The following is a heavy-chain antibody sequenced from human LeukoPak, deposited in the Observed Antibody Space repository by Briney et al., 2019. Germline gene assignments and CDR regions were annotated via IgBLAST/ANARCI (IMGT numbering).Heavy chain of an antibody. V-gene: IGHV4-30-4*01. CDR3: ARALTRLWYFDL. Sequence: PSQTLSLTCTVSGGSISSGDYYWSWIRQPPGKALEYIGYNYYSGSTFYNPSLKSRVTISVDTSKNQFSLKLSSVTAADTAVYYCARALTRLWYFDLWGRGTLVTVSS. D-gene: IGHD4/OR15-4a*01. CDR2: NYYSGST. CDR1: GGSISSGDYY. J-gene: IGHJ2*01.